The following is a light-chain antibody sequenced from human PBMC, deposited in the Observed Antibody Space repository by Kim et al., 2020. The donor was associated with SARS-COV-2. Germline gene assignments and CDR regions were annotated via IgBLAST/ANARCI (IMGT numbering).Light chain of an antibody. V-gene: IGKV3D-15*01. Sequence: EIVMTQSPGTLSVSLGERATLSCRASQSINTKVAWYQQTPGQAPRLLIYDASSRASGIPARFSGGGSGTEFTPTISSLRSEDFAVYYCQQYDTWPPWTFGQGTKVDIK. J-gene: IGKJ1*01. CDR2: DAS. CDR3: QQYDTWPPWT. CDR1: QSINTK.